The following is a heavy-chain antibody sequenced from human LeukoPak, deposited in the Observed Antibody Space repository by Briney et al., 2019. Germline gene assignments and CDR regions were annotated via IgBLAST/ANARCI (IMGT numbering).Heavy chain of an antibody. D-gene: IGHD2-21*02. J-gene: IGHJ4*02. CDR1: GYTFTGYY. V-gene: IGHV1-69*13. Sequence: SVKVSCKASGYTFTGYYMHWVRQAPGQGLECMGGIIPIFGTANYAQKFQGRVTITADESTSTAYMELSSLRSEDTAVYYCARVLESYCGGDCSFDYWGQGTLVTVSS. CDR2: IIPIFGTA. CDR3: ARVLESYCGGDCSFDY.